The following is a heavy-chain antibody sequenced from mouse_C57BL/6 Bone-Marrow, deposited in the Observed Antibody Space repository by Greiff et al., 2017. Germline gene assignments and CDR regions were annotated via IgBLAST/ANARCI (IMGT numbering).Heavy chain of an antibody. Sequence: EVQVEESGGGLVQPGGSLSLSCAASGFTFTDYYMSWVRQPPGKALEWLGFIRNKANGSTTEYSASVKGRFTISRDTSQSILYLQMNALRAEDIATYYCASLNYEYDGYYAMDYWGQGTSVTVSS. CDR1: GFTFTDYY. CDR2: IRNKANGSTT. J-gene: IGHJ4*01. D-gene: IGHD2-4*01. CDR3: ASLNYEYDGYYAMDY. V-gene: IGHV7-3*01.